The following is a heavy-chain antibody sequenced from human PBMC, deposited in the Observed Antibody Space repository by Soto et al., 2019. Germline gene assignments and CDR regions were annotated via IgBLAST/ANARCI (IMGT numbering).Heavy chain of an antibody. Sequence: SVKVSCKASGGTFSSYAISWVRQAPGQGLEWMGGIIPIFGTANYAQKFQGRVTITADESTSTAYMELSSLRSEDTAVYYCARDFHYYDSSGYYYGYWGQGTLVTVSS. D-gene: IGHD3-22*01. CDR2: IIPIFGTA. CDR1: GGTFSSYA. V-gene: IGHV1-69*13. J-gene: IGHJ4*02. CDR3: ARDFHYYDSSGYYYGY.